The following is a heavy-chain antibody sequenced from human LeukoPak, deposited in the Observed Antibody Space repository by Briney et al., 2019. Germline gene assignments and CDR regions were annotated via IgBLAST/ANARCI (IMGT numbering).Heavy chain of an antibody. D-gene: IGHD3-16*01. CDR2: IFYSGNT. Sequence: SETLSLTCTVSGGSISSYYWSWIRQPPGRGLEWIGHIFYSGNTNYNPSLKSRVTMSVDTSKNQFSLKLSSVTAADTAVYYCARFTLWGIYYFDYWGQGTLVTVSS. V-gene: IGHV4-59*08. J-gene: IGHJ4*02. CDR3: ARFTLWGIYYFDY. CDR1: GGSISSYY.